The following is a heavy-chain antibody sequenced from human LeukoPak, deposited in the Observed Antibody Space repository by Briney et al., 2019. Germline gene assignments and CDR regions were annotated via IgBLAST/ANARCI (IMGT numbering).Heavy chain of an antibody. Sequence: SETLSLTCTVSGGSISSHYWSWIRQPPGKGLEWIGYIYYSGSTNYNPSLKSRVTISVDTSKNQFSLELSSVTAADTAVYYCAGGKAYYDILTGYFQLYYYYGMDVWGQGTTVTVSS. V-gene: IGHV4-59*08. CDR1: GGSISSHY. D-gene: IGHD3-9*01. J-gene: IGHJ6*02. CDR2: IYYSGST. CDR3: AGGKAYYDILTGYFQLYYYYGMDV.